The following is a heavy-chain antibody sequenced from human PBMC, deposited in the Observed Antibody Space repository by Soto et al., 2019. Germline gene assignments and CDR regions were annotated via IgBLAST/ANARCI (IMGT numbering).Heavy chain of an antibody. V-gene: IGHV3-30*18. D-gene: IGHD3-10*01. Sequence: QVQLVESGGGVVQPGRSLRLSCAASGFTFSSYGMHWVRQAPGKGLEWVAVISYDGSNKYYADSVKGRFIISRDNSKNTLYLQMNSLRAEDTAVYYCAKERAIYMVRGIDYWGQGTLVTVSS. J-gene: IGHJ4*02. CDR3: AKERAIYMVRGIDY. CDR2: ISYDGSNK. CDR1: GFTFSSYG.